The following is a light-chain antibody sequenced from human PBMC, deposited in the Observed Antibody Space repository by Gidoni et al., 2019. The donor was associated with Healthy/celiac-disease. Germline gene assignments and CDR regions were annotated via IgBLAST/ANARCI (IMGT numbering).Light chain of an antibody. V-gene: IGKV4-1*01. Sequence: DIVMHLSPAPLALSLGERATINCKSSQSVLYSSNNKNSLAWYQQKPGQPPKLLIYWASTRESGVPDRFSGSGSGTDFTLTISSLQAEDVAVYYCQQYYSTLLFTFGPGTKVDIK. CDR2: WAS. CDR1: QSVLYSSNNKNS. CDR3: QQYYSTLLFT. J-gene: IGKJ3*01.